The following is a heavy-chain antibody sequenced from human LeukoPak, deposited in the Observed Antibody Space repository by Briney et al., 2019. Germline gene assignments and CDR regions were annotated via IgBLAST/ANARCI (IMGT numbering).Heavy chain of an antibody. Sequence: SETLSLTCTVYGGFFTSYYWTWIRQSPGKGLEWIGEINHSGSTNYNPSPKSRVTISVDTSKNQISLNLTSVTAADTAIFYCARGKGSGWSSTRFDPWGQGTLVTVSS. CDR3: ARGKGSGWSSTRFDP. CDR1: GGFFTSYY. V-gene: IGHV4-34*01. D-gene: IGHD6-19*01. CDR2: INHSGST. J-gene: IGHJ5*02.